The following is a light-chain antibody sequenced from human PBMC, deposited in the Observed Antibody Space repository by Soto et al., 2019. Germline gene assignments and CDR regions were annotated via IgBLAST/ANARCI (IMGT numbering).Light chain of an antibody. J-gene: IGLJ2*01. V-gene: IGLV2-8*01. CDR2: EVS. Sequence: QSALTQPPSASGSPGQSVTISCTGTSSDVGGYNYVSCYQHPPGNAPKLMIYEVSKRPSWVPDRFSGSKSGNTTSLTVSGLPAEDEADYYCSSYGGSNNLVFGGGTKLTVL. CDR1: SSDVGGYNY. CDR3: SSYGGSNNLV.